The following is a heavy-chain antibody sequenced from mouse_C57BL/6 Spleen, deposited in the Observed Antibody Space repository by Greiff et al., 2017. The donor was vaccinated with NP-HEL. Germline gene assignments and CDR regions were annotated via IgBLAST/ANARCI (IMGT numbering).Heavy chain of an antibody. CDR1: GFTFSDYG. J-gene: IGHJ1*03. CDR3: ARKAIYYGSSYWYFDV. CDR2: ISSGSSTI. Sequence: DVKLVESGGGLVKPGGSLKLSCAASGFTFSDYGMHWVRQAPEKGLEWVAYISSGSSTIYYADTVKGRFTISRDNAKNTLFLQMTSLRSEDTAMYYCARKAIYYGSSYWYFDVWGTGTTVTVSS. D-gene: IGHD1-1*01. V-gene: IGHV5-17*01.